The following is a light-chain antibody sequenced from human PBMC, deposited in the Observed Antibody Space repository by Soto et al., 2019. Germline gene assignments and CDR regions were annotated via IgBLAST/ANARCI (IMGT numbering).Light chain of an antibody. Sequence: DIQMTQSPSTLSASVGDRVTITCRASQHIVSWLAWYQQKPGKGPKLLIYDASTLERGVPSRFRGSGYGTDFTLTSSGLQPDDFATYYCQQYTDYLWTFGQGTKVEIK. CDR2: DAS. V-gene: IGKV1-5*01. CDR1: QHIVSW. J-gene: IGKJ1*01. CDR3: QQYTDYLWT.